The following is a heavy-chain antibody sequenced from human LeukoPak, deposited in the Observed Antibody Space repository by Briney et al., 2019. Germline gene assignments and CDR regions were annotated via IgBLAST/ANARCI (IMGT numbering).Heavy chain of an antibody. J-gene: IGHJ4*02. CDR3: AKDRNILTGYYPYPHFDY. D-gene: IGHD3-9*01. CDR1: GFTFSSYS. V-gene: IGHV3-30*18. CDR2: ISYDGSNK. Sequence: GGSLRLSCAASGFTFSSYSMNWVRQAPGKGLEGVAVISYDGSNKYYADSVKGRFTISRDNSKNTLYLQMNSLRAEDTAVYYCAKDRNILTGYYPYPHFDYWGQGTLVTVSS.